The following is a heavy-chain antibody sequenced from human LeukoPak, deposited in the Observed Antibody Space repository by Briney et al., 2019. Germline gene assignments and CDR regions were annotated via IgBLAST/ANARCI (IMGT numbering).Heavy chain of an antibody. CDR1: GDSISRYY. CDR2: IYNGGII. J-gene: IGHJ6*03. D-gene: IGHD6-19*01. Sequence: SETLSLTCTVSGDSISRYYWSWIRQPAGKGLEWIGRIYNGGIITYNPSLKSRVTMSIDTSNNQFSLRLRFVTAADTAVYYCAREVGYSSGDYYYYMDVWGKGTTVTISS. CDR3: AREVGYSSGDYYYYMDV. V-gene: IGHV4-4*07.